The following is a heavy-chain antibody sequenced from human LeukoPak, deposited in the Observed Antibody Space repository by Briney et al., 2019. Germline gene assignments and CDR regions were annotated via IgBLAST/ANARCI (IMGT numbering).Heavy chain of an antibody. D-gene: IGHD3-10*01. V-gene: IGHV3-74*01. Sequence: GGSLRLSCAASGFTFSYYWMHWVRQAPGKGLVWVSRINSDGSSTSYADSVKGRFTISRDNAKNTLYLQRNSLRAEDTAVYYCARAQWGFGELSYFDYWGQGTLVTVSS. J-gene: IGHJ4*02. CDR3: ARAQWGFGELSYFDY. CDR1: GFTFSYYW. CDR2: INSDGSST.